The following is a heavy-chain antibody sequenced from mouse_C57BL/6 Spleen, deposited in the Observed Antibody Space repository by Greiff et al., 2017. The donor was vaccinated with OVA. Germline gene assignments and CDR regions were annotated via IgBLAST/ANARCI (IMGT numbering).Heavy chain of an antibody. CDR2: INPSSGYT. D-gene: IGHD3-2*02. V-gene: IGHV1-4*01. CDR1: GYTLTSYT. Sequence: QVQLQQSGAELARPGASVKMSCKASGYTLTSYTMHWVKQRPGQGLEWIGYINPSSGYTKYNQKFKDKATLTADKSSSTAYMQLSSLTSEDSAVYYCARSSSGYAMDYWGQGTSVTVSS. CDR3: ARSSSGYAMDY. J-gene: IGHJ4*01.